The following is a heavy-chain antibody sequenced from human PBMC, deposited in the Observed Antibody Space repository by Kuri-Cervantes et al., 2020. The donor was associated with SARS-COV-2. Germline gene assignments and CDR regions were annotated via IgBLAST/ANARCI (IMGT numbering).Heavy chain of an antibody. CDR2: IRYDGSNK. D-gene: IGHD3-10*01. J-gene: IGHJ6*02. CDR3: AKDLSWFGELNYGMDV. CDR1: GFTFSNYD. V-gene: IGHV3-30*02. Sequence: GESLKISCAASGFTFSNYDMHWVRQAPGKGLEWVAFIRYDGSNKYYADSVKGRFTISRDNSKNTLYLQMNSLRAEDTAVYYCAKDLSWFGELNYGMDVWGQGTTVTVSS.